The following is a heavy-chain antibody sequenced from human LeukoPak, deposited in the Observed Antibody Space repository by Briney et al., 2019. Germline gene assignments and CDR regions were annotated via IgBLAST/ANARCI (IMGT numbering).Heavy chain of an antibody. J-gene: IGHJ4*02. CDR2: IYYSGST. D-gene: IGHD4-23*01. CDR1: GGSISSYY. V-gene: IGHV4-59*08. CDR3: ARVSLNSYGGVFYFDY. Sequence: PSETLSLTCTVSGGSISSYYWSWIRQPPGEGLEWIGYIYYSGSTNYNPSLKSRVTISVDTSKNQFSLKLSSVTAADTAVYYCARVSLNSYGGVFYFDYWGQGTLSPSPQ.